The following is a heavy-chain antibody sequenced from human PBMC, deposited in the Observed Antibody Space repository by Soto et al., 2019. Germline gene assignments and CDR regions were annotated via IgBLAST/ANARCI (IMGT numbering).Heavy chain of an antibody. D-gene: IGHD3-10*01. CDR2: ISSDGAQR. CDR1: GFTFSTFD. V-gene: IGHV3-30*04. J-gene: IGHJ4*02. Sequence: HVQLVESGGGVNQPGRSLRLSCAASGFTFSTFDMHWVRQAPGKGLEWVALISSDGAQRYYADSVKGRFTISRDNSKNTVYLQMNSLRAEDTAMYYCARRFYYHSGFFDYWGQGTLVTVSS. CDR3: ARRFYYHSGFFDY.